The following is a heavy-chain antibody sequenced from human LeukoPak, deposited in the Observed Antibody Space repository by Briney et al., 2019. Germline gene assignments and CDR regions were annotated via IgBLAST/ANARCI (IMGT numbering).Heavy chain of an antibody. V-gene: IGHV4-59*12. Sequence: SETLSLTCTVSGGSISSYYWSWIRQPPGKELEWIGYISYSGSTNYNPSLKSRVTISLDTSRHQFSLELSSVTAADTAVYYCARRTNDYGYYGHYFDYWGRGTLVTVSS. D-gene: IGHD4-17*01. J-gene: IGHJ4*02. CDR3: ARRTNDYGYYGHYFDY. CDR2: ISYSGST. CDR1: GGSISSYY.